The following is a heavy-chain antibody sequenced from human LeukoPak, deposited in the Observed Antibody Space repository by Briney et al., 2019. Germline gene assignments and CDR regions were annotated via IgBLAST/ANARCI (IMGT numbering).Heavy chain of an antibody. CDR3: AKGGGPRAFDI. V-gene: IGHV3-23*01. J-gene: IGHJ3*02. Sequence: GVTLRLSCAASGFTFSTYAMSWVRQAPGKGPEWVSAISNSGGGTYYADFVKGRFTISRDNSKNTLYLQMNTLRADDTAVYYCAKGGGPRAFDIWGQGTMVTVSS. D-gene: IGHD2-15*01. CDR2: ISNSGGGT. CDR1: GFTFSTYA.